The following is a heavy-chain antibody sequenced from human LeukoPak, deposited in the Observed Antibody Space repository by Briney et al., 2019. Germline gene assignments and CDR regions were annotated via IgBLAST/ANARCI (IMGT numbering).Heavy chain of an antibody. Sequence: AGASLRLSCAASGFTFDDYGMSWVRQPPGKGLEWVPGINWNGGSTGYADSVKGRFTISRDNAKNSLYLQMNSLRAEDTALYYCARVGTYYDILAGYYSTYFDYWGQGTLVTVSS. V-gene: IGHV3-20*04. CDR3: ARVGTYYDILAGYYSTYFDY. CDR2: INWNGGST. CDR1: GFTFDDYG. D-gene: IGHD3-9*01. J-gene: IGHJ4*02.